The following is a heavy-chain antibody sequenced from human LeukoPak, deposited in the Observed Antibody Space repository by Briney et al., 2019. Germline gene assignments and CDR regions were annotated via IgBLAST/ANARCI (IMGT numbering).Heavy chain of an antibody. CDR1: GFTFSSSA. J-gene: IGHJ4*02. CDR3: AKQLGYCSDGSCYFPY. D-gene: IGHD2-15*01. Sequence: GGSLGLSCAASGFTFSSSAMSWVRQAPGKGLEWVSAISNNGGYTYYADSVQGRFTISRDNSKSTLCLQMNSLRAEDTAVYHCAKQLGYCSDGSCYFPYWGQGTLVTVSS. V-gene: IGHV3-23*01. CDR2: ISNNGGYT.